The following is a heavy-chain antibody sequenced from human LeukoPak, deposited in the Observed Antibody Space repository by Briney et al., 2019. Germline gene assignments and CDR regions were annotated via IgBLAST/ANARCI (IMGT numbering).Heavy chain of an antibody. CDR2: ITRSGGET. Sequence: QPGGSLRLSCTVSGLSFSGFAMCWVRQAPGKGLEWVSAITRSGGETNYADSVKGRFTISRDNSKSTLFLEMNSLRGEDTAVYYCVKGHYDDWYYFDYWGQGALVTVSS. CDR1: GLSFSGFA. J-gene: IGHJ4*02. V-gene: IGHV3-23*01. CDR3: VKGHYDDWYYFDY. D-gene: IGHD2-21*02.